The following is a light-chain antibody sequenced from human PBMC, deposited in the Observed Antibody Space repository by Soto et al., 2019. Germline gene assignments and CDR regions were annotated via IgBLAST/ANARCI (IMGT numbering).Light chain of an antibody. J-gene: IGLJ1*01. CDR3: GTWDSSLSANYV. V-gene: IGLV1-51*01. Sequence: SVLTQPPSVSAAPGQKVTISCSGSSCNIGNNYVSWYQQLPGTAPKLLIYDNNKRPSGIPDRFSGSKSGTSATLGITGLQTGDEADYYCGTWDSSLSANYVFXTGTKVTVL. CDR2: DNN. CDR1: SCNIGNNY.